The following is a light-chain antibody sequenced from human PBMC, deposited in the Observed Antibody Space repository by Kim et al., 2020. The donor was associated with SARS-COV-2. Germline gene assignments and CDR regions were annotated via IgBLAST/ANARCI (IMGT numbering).Light chain of an antibody. Sequence: QSALTQPPSVSGSPGQSVTISCTGTSSDVGSYNRVSWYQQPPGTAPKLMIYEVNNRPSGVPDRFSGSKSGNTASLTISGLQAEDEADYYCSSYTSSSTYVFGIGTKVTVL. CDR3: SSYTSSSTYV. CDR1: SSDVGSYNR. CDR2: EVN. J-gene: IGLJ1*01. V-gene: IGLV2-18*02.